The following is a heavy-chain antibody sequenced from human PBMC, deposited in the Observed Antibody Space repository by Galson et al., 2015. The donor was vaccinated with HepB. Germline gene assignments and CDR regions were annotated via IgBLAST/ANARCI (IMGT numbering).Heavy chain of an antibody. V-gene: IGHV1-2*02. J-gene: IGHJ4*02. Sequence: SVKVSCKASGYTFTGYYMHWVRQAPGQGLEWMGWINPNSGVTNYAQKVQGRVTMTRDTSISTAYMELSRPRSDDTAVYYCARAPRGVVPAANDNWGQGTLVTVSS. D-gene: IGHD2-2*01. CDR2: INPNSGVT. CDR3: ARAPRGVVPAANDN. CDR1: GYTFTGYY.